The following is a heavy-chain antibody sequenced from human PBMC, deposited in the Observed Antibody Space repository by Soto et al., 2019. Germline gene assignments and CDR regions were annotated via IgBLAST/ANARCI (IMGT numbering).Heavy chain of an antibody. CDR1: GGSISSGDYY. CDR2: IYYSGST. CDR3: ARESYSMTGYYLLDY. Sequence: QVQLQESGPGLVKPSQTLSLTCTVSGGSISSGDYYWSWIRQPPGKGLEWIGYIYYSGSTYYNPSLKSRVTISVDTSKNQFPLKLSSVTAADTAVYYCARESYSMTGYYLLDYWGQGTLVTVSS. J-gene: IGHJ4*02. V-gene: IGHV4-30-4*01. D-gene: IGHD3-9*01.